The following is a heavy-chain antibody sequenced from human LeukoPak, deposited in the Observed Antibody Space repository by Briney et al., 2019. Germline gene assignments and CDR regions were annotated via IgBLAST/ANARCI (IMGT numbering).Heavy chain of an antibody. Sequence: GGSLRLSCAASGFTLTDYYMSWIRQAPGKGLEWVSYISSSGDTIYYADSVKGRFTISRDNAKNSLYLQMNSLRAEDTAVYYCATNDGYNYYFDYWGQGTLVTVSS. D-gene: IGHD5-24*01. CDR2: ISSSGDTI. J-gene: IGHJ4*02. V-gene: IGHV3-11*01. CDR3: ATNDGYNYYFDY. CDR1: GFTLTDYY.